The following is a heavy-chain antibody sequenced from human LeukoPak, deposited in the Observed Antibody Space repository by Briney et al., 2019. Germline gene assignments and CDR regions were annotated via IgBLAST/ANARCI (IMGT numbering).Heavy chain of an antibody. CDR1: GFTFSSYG. Sequence: PGGSLRLSCAASGFTFSSYGMHWVRQAPGKGLEWVAFIRYDGSNKYYADSVKGRFTISRDNSKNTLYLQMNSLRAEDTAVYYCAKGGGLGTVYSKSPGYFQHWGQGTLVTVSS. D-gene: IGHD4-11*01. J-gene: IGHJ1*01. CDR3: AKGGGLGTVYSKSPGYFQH. V-gene: IGHV3-30*02. CDR2: IRYDGSNK.